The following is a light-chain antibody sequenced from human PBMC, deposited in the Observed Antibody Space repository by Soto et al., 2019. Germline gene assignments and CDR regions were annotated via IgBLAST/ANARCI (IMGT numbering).Light chain of an antibody. CDR1: SSNIGSNY. V-gene: IGLV1-47*01. CDR3: AGWDDSLSGVV. CDR2: RNN. Sequence: QSVLTQPPSASGTPGQRVTISCSGSSSNIGSNYVYWYQQVPGTAPKLLIYRNNQRPSGVPDRFSGSKSGTSASLAISGLRSEDEGDYYCAGWDDSLSGVVFGGGTKLTVL. J-gene: IGLJ3*02.